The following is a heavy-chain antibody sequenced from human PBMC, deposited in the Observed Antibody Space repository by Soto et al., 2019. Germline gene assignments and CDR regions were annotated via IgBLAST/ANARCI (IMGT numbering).Heavy chain of an antibody. J-gene: IGHJ4*02. Sequence: PGGSLRLSCAASGFTFSSYWMSWVRQAPGKGLEWVANIKQDGSEKYYVDSVKGRFTISRDNAKNSLYLQMNSLRAEDTAVYYYASDNYDFWSGYPNTFDYWGQGTLVTVSS. CDR2: IKQDGSEK. CDR1: GFTFSSYW. V-gene: IGHV3-7*01. D-gene: IGHD3-3*01. CDR3: ASDNYDFWSGYPNTFDY.